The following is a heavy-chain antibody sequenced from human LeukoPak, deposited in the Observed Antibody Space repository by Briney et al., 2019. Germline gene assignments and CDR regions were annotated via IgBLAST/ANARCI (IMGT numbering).Heavy chain of an antibody. V-gene: IGHV3-30*03. D-gene: IGHD5-18*01. CDR2: ISYDGSNK. J-gene: IGHJ4*02. CDR1: GFTFRSYG. CDR3: ATGERAYSYAPDLLDY. Sequence: PGGSLRLSCVASGFTFRSYGMHCVRQAPGKGLEWVAVISYDGSNKYYADSVKGRFTISRDNSKNTLYLQMNSLRADDTAVYYCATGERAYSYAPDLLDYWGQGTLVTVSS.